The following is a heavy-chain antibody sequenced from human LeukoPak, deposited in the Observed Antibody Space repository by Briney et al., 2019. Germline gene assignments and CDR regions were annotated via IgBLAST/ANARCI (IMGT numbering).Heavy chain of an antibody. CDR1: GGSFSGYY. J-gene: IGHJ1*01. D-gene: IGHD2-15*01. V-gene: IGHV3-7*03. Sequence: ETLSLTCAVYGGSFSGYYWSWVRQAPGKGLEWVANINPDGSEKYYVDSVKGRFTISRDNAKNSLYLQMNSLRVDDTAVYYCAQQLGYCSGGTCYFTYWGQGTLVTVSS. CDR3: AQQLGYCSGGTCYFTY. CDR2: INPDGSEK.